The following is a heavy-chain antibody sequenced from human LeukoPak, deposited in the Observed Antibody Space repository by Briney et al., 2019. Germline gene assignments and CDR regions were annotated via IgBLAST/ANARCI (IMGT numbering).Heavy chain of an antibody. CDR2: ISSSSSYI. CDR1: GFTFSSYS. J-gene: IGHJ4*02. Sequence: PGGSLRLSCAASGFTFSSYSMNCVRQAPGKGLEWVSSISSSSSYIYYADSVKGRFTISRDNAKNSLYLQMNSLRAEDTAVYYCARDRLQSGSDYWGQGTLVTVSS. V-gene: IGHV3-21*01. D-gene: IGHD2-15*01. CDR3: ARDRLQSGSDY.